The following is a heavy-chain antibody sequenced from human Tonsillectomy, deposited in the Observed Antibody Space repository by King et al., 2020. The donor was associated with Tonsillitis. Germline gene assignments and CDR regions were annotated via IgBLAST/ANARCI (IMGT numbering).Heavy chain of an antibody. J-gene: IGHJ3*02. D-gene: IGHD3-3*01. V-gene: IGHV3-21*01. CDR1: GFTFSIYS. CDR3: ARDNREVEWMVGGDHFDI. Sequence: VQLVQSGGGLVKPGGSLRLSCAASGFTFSIYSMNWVRQAPGKGLAWVASMRLLLRSPFSSASLPGRFTISRAHAKTSLDLQMNSLRAEDTAVYYCARDNREVEWMVGGDHFDIWGKGTMVKVYS. CDR2: MRLLLRSP.